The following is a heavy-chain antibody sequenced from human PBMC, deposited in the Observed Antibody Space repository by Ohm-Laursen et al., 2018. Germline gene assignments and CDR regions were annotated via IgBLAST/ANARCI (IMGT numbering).Heavy chain of an antibody. V-gene: IGHV3-7*01. CDR1: GFTFSSYW. CDR2: IKQDGSEK. CDR3: ARDFRREYCSGGSCYNGLDV. D-gene: IGHD2-15*01. J-gene: IGHJ6*02. Sequence: SLRLSCSASGFTFSSYWMNWVRQAPGKGLEWVANIKQDGSEKLYLDSVKGRFTVSRNNPKNSLFLEMNRLRVEDTGVYYCARDFRREYCSGGSCYNGLDVWGQGTTVTVSS.